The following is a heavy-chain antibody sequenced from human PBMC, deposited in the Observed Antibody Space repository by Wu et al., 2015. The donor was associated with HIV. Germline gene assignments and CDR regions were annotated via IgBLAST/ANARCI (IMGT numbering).Heavy chain of an antibody. CDR1: GYTFIDQY. Sequence: EVHLVQSGAEVKKPGATVKISCKVSGYTFIDQYMHWVQQAPGKGFEWMGLVDPEDGETIYAEKFQGRVTITADTSTDTAYMELSSLRSDDTAIYYCVGRRSLDYWGQGTLVTVSS. V-gene: IGHV1-69-2*01. CDR2: VDPEDGET. CDR3: VGRRSLDY. J-gene: IGHJ4*02. D-gene: IGHD3-16*02.